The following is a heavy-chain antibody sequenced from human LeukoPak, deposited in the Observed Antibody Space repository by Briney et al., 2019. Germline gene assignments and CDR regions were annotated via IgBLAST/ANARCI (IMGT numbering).Heavy chain of an antibody. CDR2: IYYSGST. Sequence: SETLSLTCTVSGGSISSYYWSWIRQPPGKGLEWIGYIYYSGSTNYNPSLKSRATISVDTSKNQFSLKLSSVTAADTAVYYCARGCSGGSCYGMIDYWGQGTLVTVSS. V-gene: IGHV4-59*01. D-gene: IGHD2-15*01. J-gene: IGHJ4*02. CDR3: ARGCSGGSCYGMIDY. CDR1: GGSISSYY.